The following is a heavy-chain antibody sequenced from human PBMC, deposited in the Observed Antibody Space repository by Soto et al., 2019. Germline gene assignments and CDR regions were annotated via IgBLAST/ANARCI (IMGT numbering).Heavy chain of an antibody. Sequence: PGGSLRLSCAASGFTFSSYWMSWVRQAPGKGLEWVANIKQDGSEKYYVDSVKGRFTISRDNAKNSLYLQMNSLRAEDTAVYYCARGAVAARIWYFDYWGQGNLVTFSS. CDR1: GFTFSSYW. J-gene: IGHJ4*02. CDR2: IKQDGSEK. D-gene: IGHD6-6*01. V-gene: IGHV3-7*01. CDR3: ARGAVAARIWYFDY.